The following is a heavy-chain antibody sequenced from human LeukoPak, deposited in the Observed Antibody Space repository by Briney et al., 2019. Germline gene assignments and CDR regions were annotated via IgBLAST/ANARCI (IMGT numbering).Heavy chain of an antibody. J-gene: IGHJ4*02. Sequence: GGSLRLSCAASGFSFISYEMNWVRQAPGKGLEWVSYISSSGSVKSYADSVKGRFTIFRDNAKNSLYLQMYSLRVDDTAVYYCARDDFWSADPAPFDYWGQGTLVTVSS. D-gene: IGHD3-3*01. CDR2: ISSSGSVK. CDR1: GFSFISYE. CDR3: ARDDFWSADPAPFDY. V-gene: IGHV3-48*03.